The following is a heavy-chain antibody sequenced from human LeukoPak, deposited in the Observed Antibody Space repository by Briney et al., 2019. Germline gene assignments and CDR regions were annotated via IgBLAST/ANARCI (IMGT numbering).Heavy chain of an antibody. D-gene: IGHD2-2*01. J-gene: IGHJ4*02. Sequence: SETLSLTCTVSGGSISSRTFYWAWLRQPPGQGLEWIGNIYYSGSTYYHPSLKSRLTMSLDTSKSQFSLKLGSVTAADTAVYYCAREYPLFHYFYNWGEGTLVTVSS. CDR1: GGSISSRTFY. CDR3: AREYPLFHYFYN. CDR2: IYYSGST. V-gene: IGHV4-39*02.